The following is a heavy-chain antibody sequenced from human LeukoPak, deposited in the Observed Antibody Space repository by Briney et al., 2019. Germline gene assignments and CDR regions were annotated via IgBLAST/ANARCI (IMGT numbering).Heavy chain of an antibody. Sequence: GSLRLSCAASGFTFSSYWMHWVRQAPGKGLVWVSRINSDGSSTSYADSVKGRFTISRDNAKNTLYLQMNSLRAEDTAVYYCASQDGSYSYFDYWGQGTLVTVSS. D-gene: IGHD1-26*01. CDR1: GFTFSSYW. V-gene: IGHV3-74*01. CDR2: INSDGSST. J-gene: IGHJ4*02. CDR3: ASQDGSYSYFDY.